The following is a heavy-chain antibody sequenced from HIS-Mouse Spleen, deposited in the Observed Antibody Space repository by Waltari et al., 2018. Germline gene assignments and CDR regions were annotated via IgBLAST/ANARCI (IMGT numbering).Heavy chain of an antibody. CDR2: IIPIFSTA. V-gene: IGHV1-69*01. J-gene: IGHJ2*01. CDR3: ARDSGSYSFWYFDL. CDR1: GGTFSSYA. Sequence: QVQLVQSGAEVKKPGSSVKVSCKASGGTFSSYAISWVRRAPGQGLGWMGGIIPIFSTANDAQKFQGRVTIPADESTSTAYMELSSLRSEDTAVYYCARDSGSYSFWYFDLWGRGTLVTVSS. D-gene: IGHD1-26*01.